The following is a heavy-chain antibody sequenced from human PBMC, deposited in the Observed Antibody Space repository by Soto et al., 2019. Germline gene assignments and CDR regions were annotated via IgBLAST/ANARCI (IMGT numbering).Heavy chain of an antibody. D-gene: IGHD1-26*01. CDR1: GFSLSTSRVG. V-gene: IGHV2-5*02. J-gene: IGHJ4*02. Sequence: QITLKESGPTLVKPTQTLTLTCTFSGFSLSTSRVGVGWIRQPPGKALEWLAVIYWDDAKTYRPSLKSRLTITQDTSKTQVALTMTNMDPVDTATYYCAHAYGGRSLYGGQGTLVTVSS. CDR2: IYWDDAK. CDR3: AHAYGGRSLY.